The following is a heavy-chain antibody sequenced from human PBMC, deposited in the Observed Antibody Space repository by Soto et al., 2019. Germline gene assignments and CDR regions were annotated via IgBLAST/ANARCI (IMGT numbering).Heavy chain of an antibody. J-gene: IGHJ6*03. CDR2: TYYRSKWYN. CDR1: GDSVSSNSAA. Sequence: SQTLSLTCAISGDSVSSNSAAWNWIRQSPSRGLEWLGRTYYRSKWYNDYAVSVKSRITINPDTSKNQFSLQLNSVTPEDTAVYYCARAVTTIRTDPTYHYYYYMDVWGKGTTVTVSS. D-gene: IGHD4-17*01. CDR3: ARAVTTIRTDPTYHYYYYMDV. V-gene: IGHV6-1*01.